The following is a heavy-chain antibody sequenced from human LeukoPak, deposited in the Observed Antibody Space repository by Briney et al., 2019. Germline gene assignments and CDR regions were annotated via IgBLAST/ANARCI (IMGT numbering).Heavy chain of an antibody. D-gene: IGHD2/OR15-2a*01. CDR2: IYYSGST. V-gene: IGHV4-39*01. CDR1: GGSISSSGYY. Sequence: SETLSLTCTVSGGSISSSGYYWGWIRQPPGKGLEWIGSIYYSGSTYYNPSLKSRVTISVDTSKNQFSLKLSSVTAADTAVYYCARTYPTIVHWGQGTLVTVSS. J-gene: IGHJ1*01. CDR3: ARTYPTIVH.